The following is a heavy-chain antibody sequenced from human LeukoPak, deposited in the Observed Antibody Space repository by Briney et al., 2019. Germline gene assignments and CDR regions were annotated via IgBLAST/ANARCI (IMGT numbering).Heavy chain of an antibody. CDR1: GLTVSSNY. D-gene: IGHD6-19*01. V-gene: IGHV3-66*04. Sequence: GGSLRLSCAASGLTVSSNYMCWVRQAPGQGLEWVSVIYSGGDTYYADSVKGSFTISRDNSENTLYLQMNSLRAEDTAVYYCAIRRFSSGWYTFDYWGQGTLVTVSS. CDR2: IYSGGDT. J-gene: IGHJ4*02. CDR3: AIRRFSSGWYTFDY.